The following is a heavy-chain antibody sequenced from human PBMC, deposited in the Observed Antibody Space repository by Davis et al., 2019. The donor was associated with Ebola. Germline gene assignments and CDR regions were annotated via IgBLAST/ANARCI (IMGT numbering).Heavy chain of an antibody. D-gene: IGHD2-2*01. CDR1: GYTFTSYY. CDR3: ARGYCSSTSCYVDYGMDV. CDR2: INPSGGST. Sequence: AASVKVSCKASGYTFTSYYMHWVRQAPGQGLEWMGIINPSGGSTSYAQKFQGRVTMTRDTSTSTVYMELSSLRSEDTAVYYCARGYCSSTSCYVDYGMDVWGQGTTVTVSS. V-gene: IGHV1-46*01. J-gene: IGHJ6*02.